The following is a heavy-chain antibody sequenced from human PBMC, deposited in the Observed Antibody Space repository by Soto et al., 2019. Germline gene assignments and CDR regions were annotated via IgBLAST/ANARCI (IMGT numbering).Heavy chain of an antibody. Sequence: QLQLQESGPGLVKPSVTLSLTCTVSGGSIRSSDFSWGWLRQPPGKGLDCIGSMYYRGTTSYNPSIKNRSTISVDTSKNQFSLKLISVTAADTAVYYCAVVESTGNWCDPWGQGARVTVSS. CDR1: GGSIRSSDFS. J-gene: IGHJ5*02. V-gene: IGHV4-39*01. CDR2: MYYRGTT. CDR3: AVVESTGNWCDP. D-gene: IGHD3-22*01.